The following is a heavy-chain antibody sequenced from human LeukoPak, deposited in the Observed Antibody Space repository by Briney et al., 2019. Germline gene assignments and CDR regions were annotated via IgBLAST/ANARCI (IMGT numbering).Heavy chain of an antibody. CDR1: GGPVSSGSYY. J-gene: IGHJ4*02. CDR3: AATKRALWFGELLGSDYFDY. Sequence: SETLSLTCTVSGGPVSSGSYYWSWIRQPPGKGLEWIGYIYYSGSTNYNPSLKSRVTISVDTSKNQFSLKLSSVTAADTAVYYCAATKRALWFGELLGSDYFDYWGQGTLVTVSS. CDR2: IYYSGST. V-gene: IGHV4-61*01. D-gene: IGHD3-10*01.